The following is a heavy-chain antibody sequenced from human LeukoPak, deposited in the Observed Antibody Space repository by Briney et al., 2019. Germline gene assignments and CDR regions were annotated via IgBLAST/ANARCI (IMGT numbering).Heavy chain of an antibody. CDR1: GGSISSGSYY. Sequence: SQTLSLTCTVSGGSISSGSYYWSWIRQPAGTGLEWIGRIYTSGSTNYNPSLKSRVTISVDTSKNQFSLKLSSVTAADTAVYYCARGYDILTGYLGGYYFDYWGQGTLVTVSS. D-gene: IGHD3-9*01. CDR3: ARGYDILTGYLGGYYFDY. CDR2: IYTSGST. J-gene: IGHJ4*02. V-gene: IGHV4-61*02.